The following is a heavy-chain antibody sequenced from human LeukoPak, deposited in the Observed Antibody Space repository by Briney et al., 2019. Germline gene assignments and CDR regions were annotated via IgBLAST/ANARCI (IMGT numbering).Heavy chain of an antibody. V-gene: IGHV5-51*01. D-gene: IGHD4-17*01. J-gene: IGHJ4*02. CDR2: IYPGDSDT. CDR1: GYSFTSYW. CDR3: AAGYGDYVSNSLDY. Sequence: GAALKISCEGSGYSFTSYWIGWVRPMPGKGLGWMGIIYPGDSDTRYSPSFQGQVTISADKSISTAYLQWSSLKASDTAMYYCAAGYGDYVSNSLDYWGQGTLVTVSS.